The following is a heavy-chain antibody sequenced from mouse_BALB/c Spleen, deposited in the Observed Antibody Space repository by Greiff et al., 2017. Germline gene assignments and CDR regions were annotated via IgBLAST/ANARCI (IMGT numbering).Heavy chain of an antibody. CDR1: GFLFSSLG. CDR3: ARYDGYHEGMDY. Sequence: EVKVGESGGGLVQPGGSRKLSCAASGFLFSSLGMHGVRQAPEKGLEWVAYISSGSSTIYYADTVKGRFTISRDNPKNTLFLQMTSLRSEDTAMYYCARYDGYHEGMDYWGQGTSVTVSS. V-gene: IGHV5-17*02. CDR2: ISSGSSTI. D-gene: IGHD2-3*01. J-gene: IGHJ4*01.